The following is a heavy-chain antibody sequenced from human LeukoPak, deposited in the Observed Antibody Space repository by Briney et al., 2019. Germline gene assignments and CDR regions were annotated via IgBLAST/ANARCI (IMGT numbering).Heavy chain of an antibody. V-gene: IGHV4-59*01. D-gene: IGHD6-13*01. CDR3: ARASSSWYYFDY. Sequence: SETLSLTCTVSGGSISSYYWSWLRQPPGKGLEWIGYIYYSGSTNYNPSLKSRVTISVDTSKNQFSLKLSSVTAADTAVYYCARASSSWYYFDYWGQGTLVTVSS. J-gene: IGHJ4*02. CDR1: GGSISSYY. CDR2: IYYSGST.